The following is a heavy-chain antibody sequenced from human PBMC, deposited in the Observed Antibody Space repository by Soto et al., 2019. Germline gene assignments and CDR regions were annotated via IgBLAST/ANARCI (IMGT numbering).Heavy chain of an antibody. D-gene: IGHD6-13*01. J-gene: IGHJ5*02. Sequence: PGESLKISCKGSGYTFTSYWINWVRQMPGKGLEWMGKIDPSDSYTNYSPSFQGHVTISADKSISTAYLQWSSLKASDTAMYYCARAGSIAAAVDNWLDPWRQGTPVPVSS. V-gene: IGHV5-10-1*01. CDR2: IDPSDSYT. CDR3: ARAGSIAAAVDNWLDP. CDR1: GYTFTSYW.